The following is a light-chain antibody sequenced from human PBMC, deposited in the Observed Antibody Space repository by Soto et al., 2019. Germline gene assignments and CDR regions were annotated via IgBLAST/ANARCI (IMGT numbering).Light chain of an antibody. CDR3: CSYAGTSIFYV. V-gene: IGLV2-23*01. Sequence: QSALTQPASVSGSPGQSITISCTGTSSDVGSYNLVSWYQQHPGKAPKLIIYEASKRPSGVSNRFSGYKSGNTASLTVSGLQAEDEADYYCCSYAGTSIFYVFGSGTKVTVL. CDR1: SSDVGSYNL. CDR2: EAS. J-gene: IGLJ1*01.